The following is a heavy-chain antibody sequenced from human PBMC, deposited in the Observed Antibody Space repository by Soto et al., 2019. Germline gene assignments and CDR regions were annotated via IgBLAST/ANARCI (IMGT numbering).Heavy chain of an antibody. CDR3: ARQDYSTTWYLNY. J-gene: IGHJ4*02. V-gene: IGHV3-23*01. CDR2: ISGSAGAT. D-gene: IGHD6-13*01. Sequence: EVQLLESGGGVVQPGGSLRLSCAASGFTFSAYAMTWVRQAPGKGLEWVSVISGSAGATYYADSVKGRFTISRDNSKNTVYLQMNSLRAEDTAVYYCARQDYSTTWYLNYWGQGTLVTVSS. CDR1: GFTFSAYA.